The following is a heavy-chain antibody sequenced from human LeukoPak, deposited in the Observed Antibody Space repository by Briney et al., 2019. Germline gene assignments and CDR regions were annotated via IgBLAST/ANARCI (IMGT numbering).Heavy chain of an antibody. Sequence: GGSLRLSCAASGFTFTPYAMSWVRQAPGKGQEWVSTISNSGGSTYYADSVKGRFTISRDNSKNTLYLQMNSLRAEDTAVYYCAKDTRYSGSQRHFDYWGQGTLVTVSS. J-gene: IGHJ4*02. V-gene: IGHV3-23*01. CDR3: AKDTRYSGSQRHFDY. D-gene: IGHD1-26*01. CDR1: GFTFTPYA. CDR2: ISNSGGST.